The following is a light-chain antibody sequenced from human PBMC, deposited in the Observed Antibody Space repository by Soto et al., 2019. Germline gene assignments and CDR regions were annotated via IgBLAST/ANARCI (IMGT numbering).Light chain of an antibody. V-gene: IGKV3-11*01. Sequence: EIVLTQSPGTLSLSPGERATLSCRASQSVSRYLAWYQQKPGQAPRLLIYDASNRATGIPARFSGSGSGTDFTLTISSLEPEDFAVYYCQQRLNWPPITFCQGTRLEIK. J-gene: IGKJ5*01. CDR1: QSVSRY. CDR3: QQRLNWPPIT. CDR2: DAS.